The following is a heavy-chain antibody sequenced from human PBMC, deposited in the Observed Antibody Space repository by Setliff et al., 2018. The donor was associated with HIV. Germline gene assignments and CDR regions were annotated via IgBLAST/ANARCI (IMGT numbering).Heavy chain of an antibody. V-gene: IGHV4-4*07. D-gene: IGHD7-27*01. Sequence: KPSETLSLTCTVSGGPVSTYYWSWIRQPAGKGLEWTGRFYVGGDTNYNPTLKSRVTMSVDTSKKQFSLKLKSVTAADTAVYYCALTAHNLLRGYMDVWGKGTKVTVSS. J-gene: IGHJ6*03. CDR2: FYVGGDT. CDR1: GGPVSTYY. CDR3: ALTAHNLLRGYMDV.